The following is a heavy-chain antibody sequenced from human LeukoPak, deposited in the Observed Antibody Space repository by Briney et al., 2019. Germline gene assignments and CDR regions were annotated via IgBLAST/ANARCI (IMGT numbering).Heavy chain of an antibody. D-gene: IGHD6-13*01. Sequence: GGSLRLSCAASGFTVSSNYMSWVRQAPGKGLEWVSAISGSGGSTYYADSVKGRFTISRDNSKNMLYLQMNSLRAEDTAVYYCAKEIRTSSSWYGNYFDYWGQGTLVTVSS. CDR2: ISGSGGST. V-gene: IGHV3-23*01. CDR3: AKEIRTSSSWYGNYFDY. CDR1: GFTVSSNY. J-gene: IGHJ4*02.